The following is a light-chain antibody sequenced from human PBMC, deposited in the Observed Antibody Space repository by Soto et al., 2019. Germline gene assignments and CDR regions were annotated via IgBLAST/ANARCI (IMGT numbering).Light chain of an antibody. CDR3: QQYNDNWT. V-gene: IGKV1-5*03. CDR2: KAS. Sequence: EIQKIQSPSTLFEYVGDRVTITCRASQSVSRWLAWYQQKPGKAPKLLIYKASTLESGVPSRFSGSGSGTEFTLAISSLQPDDSATYYCQQYNDNWTFGQGTKVDIK. J-gene: IGKJ1*01. CDR1: QSVSRW.